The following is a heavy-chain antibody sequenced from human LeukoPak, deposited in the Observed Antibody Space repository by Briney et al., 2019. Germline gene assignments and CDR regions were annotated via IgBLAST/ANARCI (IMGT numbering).Heavy chain of an antibody. CDR1: GFTFSSSS. Sequence: GGSLRLSCAASGFTFSSSSMNWVRQAPGKGLEWVSYISSGSSTIYYADSVKGRFTISRDNAKNSLYLQMNSLRAEDTAVYYCARGIWNDPYYWGQGTLVTVSS. CDR2: ISSGSSTI. D-gene: IGHD1-1*01. V-gene: IGHV3-48*01. CDR3: ARGIWNDPYY. J-gene: IGHJ4*02.